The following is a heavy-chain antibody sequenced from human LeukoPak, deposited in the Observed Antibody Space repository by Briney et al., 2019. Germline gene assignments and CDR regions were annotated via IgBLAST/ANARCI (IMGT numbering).Heavy chain of an antibody. CDR3: AKSYDSSGWSYLDY. D-gene: IGHD6-13*01. CDR1: VFTFSRYA. V-gene: IGHV3-23*01. Sequence: GGSLRLSCASSVFTFSRYAMRWVRQAPGKGLEWVSGISGSGGSAYYADSVKGRFTISRDNSKNTLYLQTNSLRAEDTAVYNCAKSYDSSGWSYLDYLGQGTLVTVSS. J-gene: IGHJ4*02. CDR2: ISGSGGSA.